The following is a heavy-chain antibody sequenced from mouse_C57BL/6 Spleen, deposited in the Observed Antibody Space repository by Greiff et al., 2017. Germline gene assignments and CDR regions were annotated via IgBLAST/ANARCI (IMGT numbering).Heavy chain of an antibody. CDR2: INYDGSST. Sequence: VQVVESEGGLVQPGSSMKLSCTASGFTFSDYYMAWVRQVPEKGLEWVANINYDGSSTYYLDSLKSRFIISRDNAKNILYLQMSSLKSEDTATYYCARGGYSNYGWFAYWGQGTLVTVSA. V-gene: IGHV5-16*01. D-gene: IGHD2-5*01. J-gene: IGHJ3*01. CDR1: GFTFSDYY. CDR3: ARGGYSNYGWFAY.